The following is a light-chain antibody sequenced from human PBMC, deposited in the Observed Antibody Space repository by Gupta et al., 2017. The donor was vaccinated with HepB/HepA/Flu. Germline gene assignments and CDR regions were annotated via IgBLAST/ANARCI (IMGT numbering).Light chain of an antibody. Sequence: WSPGERTTLSCRVSQNVSSYLAWYLQKPGQAPRLLIYDASNRATGIPARFSASGSGTDFTLTISSLETEDFAVYYCQQRSNWPLTFGGGTKVEIK. CDR1: QNVSSY. J-gene: IGKJ4*01. V-gene: IGKV3-11*01. CDR3: QQRSNWPLT. CDR2: DAS.